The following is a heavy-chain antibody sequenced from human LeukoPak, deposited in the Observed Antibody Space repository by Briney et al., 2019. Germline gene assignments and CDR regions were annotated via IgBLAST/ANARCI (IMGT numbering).Heavy chain of an antibody. CDR3: AKEGGATILQFDY. V-gene: IGHV3-23*01. CDR2: ISGSGGST. D-gene: IGHD1-26*01. J-gene: IGHJ4*02. CDR1: GFIFSSYA. Sequence: GGSLRLSCAASGFIFSSYAMSWVRQAPGKGLEWVSAISGSGGSTYYADSVKGRFTISRDNSKNTLYLQMSSLRAEDTAVYYCAKEGGATILQFDYWGQGTLVTVSS.